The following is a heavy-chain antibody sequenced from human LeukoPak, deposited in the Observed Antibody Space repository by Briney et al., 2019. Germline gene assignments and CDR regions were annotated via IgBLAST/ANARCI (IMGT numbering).Heavy chain of an antibody. D-gene: IGHD5-12*01. CDR2: TSAYNGNT. J-gene: IGHJ3*02. CDR1: GYTFTSYG. V-gene: IGHV1-18*01. CDR3: ARFSSDKRRGAFDI. Sequence: GASVKVSCKASGYTFTSYGISWVRQAPGQGLEWMGWTSAYNGNTNYAQKLQGRVTITTDTSTSTAYMELRSLRSDDTAVYYCARFSSDKRRGAFDIWGQGTMVTVYS.